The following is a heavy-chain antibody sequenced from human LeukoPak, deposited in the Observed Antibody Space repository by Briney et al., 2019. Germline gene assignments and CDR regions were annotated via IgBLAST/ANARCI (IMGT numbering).Heavy chain of an antibody. CDR2: ISGSGGST. Sequence: GGSLRLSCAASGFTFDDYAMHWVRQAPGKGLEWVSAISGSGGSTYYADSVKGRFTISRDNSKNTLYVQMNSLRAEDTATYYCAKDKGIAAAPLDYMDVWGKGTTVTVSS. D-gene: IGHD6-13*01. CDR1: GFTFDDYA. CDR3: AKDKGIAAAPLDYMDV. V-gene: IGHV3-23*01. J-gene: IGHJ6*03.